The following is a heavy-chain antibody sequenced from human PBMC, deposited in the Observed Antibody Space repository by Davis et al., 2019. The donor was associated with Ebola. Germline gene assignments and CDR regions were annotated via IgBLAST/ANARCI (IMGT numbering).Heavy chain of an antibody. Sequence: ASVKVSCKASGYTFTSYYVHWVRQAPGQGLEWMGIINPSGGSTSYAQKFQGRVTMTRDTSTSTVYMELSSLRSEDTAVYYCTIDYSNFFSYMDVWGQGTTVTVSS. CDR1: GYTFTSYY. CDR3: TIDYSNFFSYMDV. D-gene: IGHD4-11*01. V-gene: IGHV1-46*01. CDR2: INPSGGST. J-gene: IGHJ6*02.